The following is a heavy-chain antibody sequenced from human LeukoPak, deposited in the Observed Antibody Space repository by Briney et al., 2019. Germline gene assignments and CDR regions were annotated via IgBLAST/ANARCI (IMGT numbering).Heavy chain of an antibody. Sequence: GGSLRLSCAASGFMFSYYGIHWVRQAPGKGLEWVAVTSSDLNVKLYADSVKGRFTISRDNSRSTLYLQMNSLRPEDTAIYYCAREGYYGSGSPPSLYFDYWGQGTLVTVSS. D-gene: IGHD3-10*01. CDR2: TSSDLNVK. J-gene: IGHJ4*02. V-gene: IGHV3-30*03. CDR1: GFMFSYYG. CDR3: AREGYYGSGSPPSLYFDY.